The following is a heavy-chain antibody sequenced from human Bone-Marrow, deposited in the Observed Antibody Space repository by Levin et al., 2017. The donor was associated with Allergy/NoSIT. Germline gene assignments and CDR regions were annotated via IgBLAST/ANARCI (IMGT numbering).Heavy chain of an antibody. D-gene: IGHD3-22*01. J-gene: IGHJ5*02. V-gene: IGHV3-23*01. Sequence: PGESLKISCAASGFTFSSSAMSWVRQAPGQGLEWVSSISDTGGSTYYADSVKGRFTISRDNSKNTVYLQMNSLRAEDTAVYYCAKGPVSTAGWWFDPWGQGTLVTVSS. CDR3: AKGPVSTAGWWFDP. CDR2: ISDTGGST. CDR1: GFTFSSSA.